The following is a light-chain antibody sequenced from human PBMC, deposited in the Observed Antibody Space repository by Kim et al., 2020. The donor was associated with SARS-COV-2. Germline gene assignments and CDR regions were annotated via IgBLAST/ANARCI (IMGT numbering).Light chain of an antibody. CDR1: SSDVGGYIY. CDR3: SSYAGSNNYV. J-gene: IGLJ1*01. CDR2: EVS. Sequence: GQSATIAVTGTSSDVGGYIYVAWYQQHQGQAPKLMIDEVSKRPSGVPDRFSGSKSGNTASLTVSGLQAEDEADYYCSSYAGSNNYVFGTGTKVTVL. V-gene: IGLV2-8*01.